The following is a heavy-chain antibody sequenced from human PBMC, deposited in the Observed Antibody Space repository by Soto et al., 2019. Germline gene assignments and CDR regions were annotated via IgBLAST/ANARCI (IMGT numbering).Heavy chain of an antibody. J-gene: IGHJ5*02. D-gene: IGHD2-2*01. V-gene: IGHV4-31*03. CDR3: ARSQVVPAAKKVPWFDP. Sequence: SETPSLTCTVSGGSISSGGYYWSWIRQHPGKGLEWIGYIYYSGSTYYNPSLKSRVTISVDTSKNQFSLKLSSVTAADTAVYYCARSQVVPAAKKVPWFDPWGQGTLVPVSP. CDR2: IYYSGST. CDR1: GGSISSGGYY.